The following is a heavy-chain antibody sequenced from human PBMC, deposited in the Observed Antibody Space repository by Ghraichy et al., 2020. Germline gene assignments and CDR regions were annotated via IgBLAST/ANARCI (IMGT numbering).Heavy chain of an antibody. Sequence: SETLSLTCTVSGGSISSSSYYWGWIRQPPGKGLEWIGSIYYSGSTYYNPSLKSRVTISVDTSKNQFSLKLSSVTAADTAVYHCARQATDYDGSGYYFDYWGQGTLVTVSS. CDR2: IYYSGST. CDR3: ARQATDYDGSGYYFDY. V-gene: IGHV4-39*01. J-gene: IGHJ4*02. CDR1: GGSISSSSYY. D-gene: IGHD3-22*01.